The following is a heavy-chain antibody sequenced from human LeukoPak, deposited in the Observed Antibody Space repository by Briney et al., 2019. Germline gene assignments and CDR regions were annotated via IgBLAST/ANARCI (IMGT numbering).Heavy chain of an antibody. D-gene: IGHD3-22*01. CDR3: ARAGDSSGYSDY. Sequence: KPSETLSLTCTVYGGSFSGYYWTWIRQPPGKGLEWIGEINHSGRTNYNPSLKSRVTISVDTSKNQFSLKLSSVTAADTAVYYCARAGDSSGYSDYWGQRTLVTVSS. CDR2: INHSGRT. CDR1: GGSFSGYY. J-gene: IGHJ4*02. V-gene: IGHV4-34*01.